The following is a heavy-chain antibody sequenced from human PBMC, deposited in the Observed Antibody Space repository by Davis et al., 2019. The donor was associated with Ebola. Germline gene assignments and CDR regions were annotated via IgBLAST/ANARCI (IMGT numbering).Heavy chain of an antibody. CDR2: INPSGDST. Sequence: AASVKVSCKASGYTFNIYHVHWVRQAPGQGLEWMGIINPSGDSTSYAQTFQGRLNVTRDTSTSTVYMELTSPTSDDTAVYYCAGDYGGQVNWFDPWGQGTLVTVSS. CDR3: AGDYGGQVNWFDP. V-gene: IGHV1-46*02. J-gene: IGHJ5*02. CDR1: GYTFNIYH. D-gene: IGHD4-23*01.